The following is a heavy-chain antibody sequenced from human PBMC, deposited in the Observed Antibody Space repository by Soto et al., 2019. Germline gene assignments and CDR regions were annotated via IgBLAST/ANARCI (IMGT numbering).Heavy chain of an antibody. CDR1: GFAFGNYP. J-gene: IGHJ3*02. V-gene: IGHV3-23*01. CDR3: AKDRTMARGIRAFDI. CDR2: ISGSGGMT. Sequence: EAQLLQSGGGLVPPGGSLRLSCVASGFAFGNYPMAWFRQTPGKGLQWMSTISGSGGMTDYEDSVRGRFIVSIDHSKDTVHLQMTSLRADDTAVYYCAKDRTMARGIRAFDIWGQGTTVTISS. D-gene: IGHD3-10*01.